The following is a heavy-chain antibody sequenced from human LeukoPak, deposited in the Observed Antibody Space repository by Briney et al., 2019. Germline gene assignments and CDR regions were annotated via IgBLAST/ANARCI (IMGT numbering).Heavy chain of an antibody. D-gene: IGHD7-27*01. Sequence: SETLSLTCTVSGGSISSSNYYWGWIRQPPGKGLEWIGEINHSGSTNYNPSLKSRVTISVDTSKNQFSLKLSSVTAADTAVYYCARGLNWAKKGGIDYWGQGTLVTVSS. CDR2: INHSGST. CDR3: ARGLNWAKKGGIDY. J-gene: IGHJ4*02. CDR1: GGSISSSNYY. V-gene: IGHV4-39*07.